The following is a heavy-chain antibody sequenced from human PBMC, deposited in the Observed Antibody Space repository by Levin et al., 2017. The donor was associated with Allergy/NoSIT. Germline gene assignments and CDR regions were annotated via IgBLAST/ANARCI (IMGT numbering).Heavy chain of an antibody. CDR1: GYTFINYD. D-gene: IGHD4-23*01. J-gene: IGHJ4*02. V-gene: IGHV1-8*01. CDR3: ARGHRWRSGVMTVVTRDCDF. CDR2: INPKSGNT. Sequence: GASVKVSCKAFGYTFINYDIHWVRQAPGQGLEWMGWINPKSGNTGYAQRFQGRFSMTRDTSENTASLELNSLRSEDTAVYYCARGHRWRSGVMTVVTRDCDFWGQGTLLTVS.